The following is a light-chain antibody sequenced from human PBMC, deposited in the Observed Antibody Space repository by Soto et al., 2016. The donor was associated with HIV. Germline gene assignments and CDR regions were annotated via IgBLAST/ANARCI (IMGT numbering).Light chain of an antibody. Sequence: AIRMTQSPSSFSASTGDRVTITCRASQDIGSSLAWYQQKPGKAPKLLIYSASTLQSGVPSRFSGSGSGTQFTLAISCLQSEDFATYYCQQYCNYPYTFGQGTKLE. CDR2: SAS. CDR1: QDIGSS. V-gene: IGKV1-8*01. CDR3: QQYCNYPYT. J-gene: IGKJ2*01.